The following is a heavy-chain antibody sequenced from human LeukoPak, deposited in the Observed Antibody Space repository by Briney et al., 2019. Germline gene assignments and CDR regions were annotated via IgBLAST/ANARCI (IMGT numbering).Heavy chain of an antibody. Sequence: AVKVSCKASGGTFSSYAISWVRQPPGQGLEWMGGIIPIFGTANYAQKFQGRVTITADKSTSTAYMELSSLRSEDTAVYYCARDRGYCSGGSCYVNWFDPWGQGTLVTVSS. CDR1: GGTFSSYA. D-gene: IGHD2-15*01. J-gene: IGHJ5*02. V-gene: IGHV1-69*06. CDR3: ARDRGYCSGGSCYVNWFDP. CDR2: IIPIFGTA.